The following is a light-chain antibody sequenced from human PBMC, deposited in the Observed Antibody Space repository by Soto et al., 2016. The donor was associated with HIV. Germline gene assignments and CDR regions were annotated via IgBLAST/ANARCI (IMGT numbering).Light chain of an antibody. CDR3: QVWNTGSDNVGV. CDR1: KIGSKS. CDR2: DDS. Sequence: SHVLTQAPSVSVAPGKTATITCGGNKIGSKSVHWYQQKPGQAPVVVVYDDSARPSGIPERFSGSNSGNTATLTISRVEAGDEADYYCQVWNTGSDNVGVFGGGTKLTVL. J-gene: IGLJ3*02. V-gene: IGLV3-21*03.